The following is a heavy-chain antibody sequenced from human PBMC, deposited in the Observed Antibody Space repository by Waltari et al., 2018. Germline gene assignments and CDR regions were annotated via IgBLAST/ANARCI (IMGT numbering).Heavy chain of an antibody. CDR3: AKDRASSSWYYYYYGMDV. Sequence: EVQLLESGGGLVQPGGSLRLSCAASGFTFSSYAMSWVRQAPGKGLEWVSAISGSGGSTYYADSVKGRFTISRDNSKNTLYLQMNSLRAEDTAVYYCAKDRASSSWYYYYYGMDVWGQGTTVTVSS. CDR2: ISGSGGST. V-gene: IGHV3-23*01. D-gene: IGHD6-13*01. CDR1: GFTFSSYA. J-gene: IGHJ6*02.